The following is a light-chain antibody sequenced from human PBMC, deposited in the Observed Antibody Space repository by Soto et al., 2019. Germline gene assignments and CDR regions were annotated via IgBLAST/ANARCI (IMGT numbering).Light chain of an antibody. CDR3: SSYRANTTHV. V-gene: IGLV2-14*01. CDR2: EVT. CDR1: SSDVGGYKS. Sequence: QSALTQPASVSGSPGQSITISCTGSSSDVGGYKSVSWYQHHPGKAPQLMIYEVTSRPTGISNRFSGSKSGNTASLTISGLQAEDEAVYYCSSYRANTTHVFGTGTKVTVL. J-gene: IGLJ1*01.